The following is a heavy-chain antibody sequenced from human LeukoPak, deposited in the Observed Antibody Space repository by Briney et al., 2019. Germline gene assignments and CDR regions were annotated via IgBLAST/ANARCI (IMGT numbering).Heavy chain of an antibody. CDR1: GFTFSSYS. J-gene: IGHJ4*02. V-gene: IGHV3-48*01. CDR3: AREKRGYRYGYCLDY. CDR2: ISSSSSTI. D-gene: IGHD5-18*01. Sequence: GGSLRLSCAASGFTFSSYSMNWVRQAPGKGLEWVSYISSSSSTIYYADSVKGRFTISRDNAKNSLYLQMNSLRAEDTAVYYCAREKRGYRYGYCLDYWGQGTLVTVSS.